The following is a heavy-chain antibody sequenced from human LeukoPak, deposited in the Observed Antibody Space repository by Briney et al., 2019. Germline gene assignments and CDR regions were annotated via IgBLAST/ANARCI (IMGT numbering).Heavy chain of an antibody. CDR2: ISAYNGNT. CDR1: GSTFTSYG. J-gene: IGHJ5*02. Sequence: ASVKVSCKASGSTFTSYGISWVRQAPGQGLEWMGWISAYNGNTNYAQKLQGRVTMTTDTSTSTAYMELRSLRSYDTAVYYCARLELDYDYVWGSYRPNWFDPWGQGTLVTVSS. CDR3: ARLELDYDYVWGSYRPNWFDP. V-gene: IGHV1-18*04. D-gene: IGHD3-16*02.